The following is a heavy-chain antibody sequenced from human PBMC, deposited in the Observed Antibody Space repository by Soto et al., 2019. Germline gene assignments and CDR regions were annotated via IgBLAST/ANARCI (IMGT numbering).Heavy chain of an antibody. V-gene: IGHV1-69*13. J-gene: IGHJ6*02. CDR1: GGTFSSYA. D-gene: IGHD3-22*01. CDR3: ARDNYYDSSGYYYGGTYYYYGMDV. CDR2: IIPIFGTA. Sequence: GASVKVSCKASGGTFSSYAISWVRQAPGQGLEWMGGIIPIFGTANYAQKFQGRVTITADESTSTAYMELSSLRSEDTAVYYCARDNYYDSSGYYYGGTYYYYGMDVWGQGTTVTVSS.